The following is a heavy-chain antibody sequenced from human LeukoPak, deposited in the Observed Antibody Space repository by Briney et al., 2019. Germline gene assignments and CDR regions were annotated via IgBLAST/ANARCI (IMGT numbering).Heavy chain of an antibody. Sequence: GGSLRLSCAASGFTFSTYAMHWVRQAPGQGLDWVAFIRHDGSIKYYADSVKGRFTISRDNSKNTLYLQMNSLRTEDTAVYYCAKGDCSGDCYHPLYYWGQGSLVTVSS. CDR3: AKGDCSGDCYHPLYY. D-gene: IGHD2-21*02. CDR1: GFTFSTYA. J-gene: IGHJ4*02. CDR2: IRHDGSIK. V-gene: IGHV3-30*02.